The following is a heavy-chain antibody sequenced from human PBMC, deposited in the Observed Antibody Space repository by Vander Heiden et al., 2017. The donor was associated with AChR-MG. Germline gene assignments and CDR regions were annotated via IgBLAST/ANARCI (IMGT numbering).Heavy chain of an antibody. J-gene: IGHJ4*02. V-gene: IGHV3-23*01. D-gene: IGHD5-12*01. CDR3: GKDGLSGYEQCDY. Sequence: EVQLLDSGRGLVQPGGSVRLSCAASGFTFSSDAMSWVRQGPGKGLGWVSAISGSGGRTYSADAVKGRFTISRDNSKFTMDLQLKRIRPEDTAVDYCGKDGLSGYEQCDYRLQGSLVTLAS. CDR2: ISGSGGRT. CDR1: GFTFSSDA.